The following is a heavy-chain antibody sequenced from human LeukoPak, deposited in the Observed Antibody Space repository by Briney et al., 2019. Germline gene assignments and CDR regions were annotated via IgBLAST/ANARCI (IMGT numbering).Heavy chain of an antibody. Sequence: PGGSLRLSCAASGFTFSSYDMHWVRQATGKGLEWVSATGTAGDTYYPGSVKGRFTISRENAKNSLYLQMNSLRAGDTAVYYCARTYYDILTGYPSGMDVWGQGTTVTVSS. CDR3: ARTYYDILTGYPSGMDV. D-gene: IGHD3-9*01. CDR1: GFTFSSYD. V-gene: IGHV3-13*04. CDR2: TGTAGDT. J-gene: IGHJ6*02.